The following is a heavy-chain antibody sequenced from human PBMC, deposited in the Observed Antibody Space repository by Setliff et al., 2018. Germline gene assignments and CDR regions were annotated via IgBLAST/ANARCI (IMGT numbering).Heavy chain of an antibody. CDR2: IYSGGST. D-gene: IGHD6-13*01. CDR3: ASAGHSGSWFPFDAFHI. Sequence: PGGSLRLSCAASGFTVSSNYMSWVRQAPGKGLEWVSVIYSGGSTYYADSMKGRFTISRDNAKNSLYLQMNSLRAEDTAVYYCASAGHSGSWFPFDAFHIWGQGT. CDR1: GFTVSSNY. V-gene: IGHV3-66*01. J-gene: IGHJ3*02.